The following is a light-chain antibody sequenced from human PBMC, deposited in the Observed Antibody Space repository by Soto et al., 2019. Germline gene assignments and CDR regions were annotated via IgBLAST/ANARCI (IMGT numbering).Light chain of an antibody. CDR2: HDS. J-gene: IGLJ2*01. CDR3: QAWHSSVVV. CDR1: KLGDKY. Sequence: SYELTQPPSVSVSPGQTASITCSGDKLGDKYACWYQQKPGQSPVLVIYHDSKRPSGIPERFSGSNSGNTATLTICGTQAMDEADYYCQAWHSSVVVFGGGTKLTVL. V-gene: IGLV3-1*01.